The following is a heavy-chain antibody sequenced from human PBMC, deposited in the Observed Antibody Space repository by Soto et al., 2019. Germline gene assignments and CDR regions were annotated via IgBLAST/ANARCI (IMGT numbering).Heavy chain of an antibody. J-gene: IGHJ4*02. V-gene: IGHV3-74*01. Sequence: EVQLVESGGGLVQSGGSLRLSCAASGFTFSSYWMHWVRQAPGKGLVWVSRTNEDGSIINYADSVKGRFTISRDNAKDILYLEMNSLRVEDTAVYYCTRDIGGWGAYWGQGALVTVSS. CDR1: GFTFSSYW. CDR3: TRDIGGWGAY. D-gene: IGHD3-10*01. CDR2: TNEDGSII.